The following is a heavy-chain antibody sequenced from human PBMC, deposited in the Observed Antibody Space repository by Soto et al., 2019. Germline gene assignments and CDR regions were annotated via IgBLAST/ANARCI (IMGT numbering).Heavy chain of an antibody. Sequence: SETLSLTCAVYGGAFSGYYCILIRHPPCKGLEWIGEIIHSGSTNYSPSLKSRVTISVDTSKNQFSLKLNSVTAADTAVYYCARGPLYQLVSFSYFWFDPWGQGTLVTVS. CDR3: ARGPLYQLVSFSYFWFDP. J-gene: IGHJ5*02. V-gene: IGHV4-34*01. D-gene: IGHD2-2*01. CDR1: GGAFSGYY. CDR2: IIHSGST.